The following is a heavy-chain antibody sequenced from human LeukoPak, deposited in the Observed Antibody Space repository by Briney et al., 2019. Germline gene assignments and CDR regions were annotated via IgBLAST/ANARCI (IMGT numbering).Heavy chain of an antibody. Sequence: ASVKVSCKASGGTFSSYAISWVRQAPGQGLEWMGRIIPILGIANYAQKFQGRVTITADKSTSAAYMELSSLRSEDTAVYYCAPYGSSGWPGKDIWGQGTMVTVSS. J-gene: IGHJ3*02. CDR1: GGTFSSYA. D-gene: IGHD6-19*01. CDR3: APYGSSGWPGKDI. CDR2: IIPILGIA. V-gene: IGHV1-69*04.